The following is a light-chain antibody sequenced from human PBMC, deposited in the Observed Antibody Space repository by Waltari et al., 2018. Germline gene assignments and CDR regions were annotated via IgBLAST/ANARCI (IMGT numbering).Light chain of an antibody. CDR2: EGR. CDR1: SSDVGSYNL. V-gene: IGLV2-23*01. CDR3: CSYASSGTLL. J-gene: IGLJ2*01. Sequence: QSALTQPASVSGSPGQSITIACTRTSSDVGSYNLVSWYQQHPGTVPKLLIDEGRRRPSVVSNRFSVSKSGNTASLTSSGLQAEDEAEYYCCSYASSGTLLFGGGTKLTVL.